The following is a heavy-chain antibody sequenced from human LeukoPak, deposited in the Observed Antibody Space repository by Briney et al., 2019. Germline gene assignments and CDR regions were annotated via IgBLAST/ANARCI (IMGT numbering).Heavy chain of an antibody. CDR3: ERDFGLAGIVDL. J-gene: IGHJ5*02. D-gene: IGHD3-16*01. V-gene: IGHV3-64*01. CDR1: GFTFSRYA. CDR2: INSNGGST. Sequence: PGGSLRLSCAASGFTFSRYAMHWVRQAPGKGLESVSAINSNGGSTIYANSVKGRFTISRDHSKNTLYLQMGSLSAGDRAVFYCERDFGLAGIVDLWGEGPLVTLSS.